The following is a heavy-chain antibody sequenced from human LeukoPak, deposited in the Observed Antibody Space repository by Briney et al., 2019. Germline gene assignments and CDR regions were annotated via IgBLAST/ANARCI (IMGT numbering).Heavy chain of an antibody. CDR3: ARWYYDSSGFLFDY. J-gene: IGHJ4*02. CDR2: INWNGGST. CDR1: GFTFDDYG. D-gene: IGHD3-22*01. V-gene: IGHV3-20*04. Sequence: PGGSLRLSCAASGFTFDDYGMSWVRQAPGKGLEWASGINWNGGSTGYADSVKGRFTISRDNAKNSLYLQMNSLRAEDTALYYCARWYYDSSGFLFDYWGQGTLVTVSS.